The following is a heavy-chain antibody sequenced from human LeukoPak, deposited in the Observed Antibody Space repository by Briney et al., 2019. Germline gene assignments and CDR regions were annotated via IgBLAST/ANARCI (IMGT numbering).Heavy chain of an antibody. CDR3: ARHLGVLMDYYYGMDV. V-gene: IGHV3-7*01. D-gene: IGHD3-3*01. CDR2: IKQDGSEK. J-gene: IGHJ6*02. Sequence: QPGGSLSLFCAASGFTFSSYWMSGVRQAPGEGREGVANIKQDGSEKYYVDCGKGRFTISRDNATDSLYLQMNRMRAEDTAVYYCARHLGVLMDYYYGMDVWGQGTTVTVSS. CDR1: GFTFSSYW.